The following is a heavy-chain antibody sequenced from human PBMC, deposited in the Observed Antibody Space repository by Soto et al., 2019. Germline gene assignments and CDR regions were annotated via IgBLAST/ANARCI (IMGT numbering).Heavy chain of an antibody. CDR2: IIPVSGAA. Sequence: QVQLVQSGAEVKKPGSSVKVSCKASGGTFGSYAFSWVRQAPGQGLEWMGGIIPVSGAAHYAHKFQGRVTITADESTSTAYMELSSLSSQDTAVYYCATALGCRSTSCTLDYWGQGTRVIVSS. CDR1: GGTFGSYA. D-gene: IGHD2-2*01. V-gene: IGHV1-69*01. CDR3: ATALGCRSTSCTLDY. J-gene: IGHJ4*02.